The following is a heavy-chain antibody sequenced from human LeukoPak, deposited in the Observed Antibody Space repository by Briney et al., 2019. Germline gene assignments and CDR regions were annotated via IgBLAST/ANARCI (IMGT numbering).Heavy chain of an antibody. CDR3: ARGGGGCSSTSCYPDAFDI. V-gene: IGHV3-30-3*01. J-gene: IGHJ3*02. CDR1: GFTFSSYA. CDR2: ISYDGSNK. D-gene: IGHD2-2*01. Sequence: GGSLRLSCAASGFTFSSYAMHWVRQAPGKGLEWVAVISYDGSNKYYADSVKGRFTISRDNSKNTLYLQMNSLRAEDTAVYYCARGGGGCSSTSCYPDAFDIWGQGTMVTVSS.